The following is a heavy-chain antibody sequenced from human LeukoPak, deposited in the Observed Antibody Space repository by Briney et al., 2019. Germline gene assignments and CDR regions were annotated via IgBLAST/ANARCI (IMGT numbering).Heavy chain of an antibody. CDR3: ASLQESRGY. V-gene: IGHV4-59*08. CDR2: IYYSGST. CDR1: GGSISSYY. J-gene: IGHJ4*02. Sequence: PSETLSVTCTVSGGSISSYYWSWIRQPPGKGLEWIGYIYYSGSTNYNPSLKSRVTISVDTSKNQFSLKLSSVTAADTAVYYCASLQESRGYWGQGTLVTVSS.